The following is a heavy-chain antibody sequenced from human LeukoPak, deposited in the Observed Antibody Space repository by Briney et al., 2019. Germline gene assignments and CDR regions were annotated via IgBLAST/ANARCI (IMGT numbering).Heavy chain of an antibody. CDR1: GGSISSYY. V-gene: IGHV4-59*08. D-gene: IGHD3-10*01. CDR2: ICYSGSA. CDR3: ARSTPGGSGKYYYYYMDV. Sequence: SETLSLTCTVSGGSISSYYWSWIRQPPGKGLEWIGYICYSGSANYNPSLKSRVTISVDTSKNQFSLKLSSVTAADTAVYYCARSTPGGSGKYYYYYMDVWGKGTTVTISS. J-gene: IGHJ6*03.